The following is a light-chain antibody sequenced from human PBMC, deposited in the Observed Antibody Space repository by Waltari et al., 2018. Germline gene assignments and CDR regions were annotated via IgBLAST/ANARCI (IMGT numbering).Light chain of an antibody. V-gene: IGKV3-15*01. CDR1: QSVSGN. CDR2: GAS. CDR3: QQYNDWLWT. Sequence: EIVMTQSPATLSVSQGERATLSCRASQSVSGNLAWYQQKPGQAPRLLIYGASTRATGIPARFSGSGSGTEFTLTISSLQSEDFAVYYCQQYNDWLWTFGQGTKVEIK. J-gene: IGKJ1*01.